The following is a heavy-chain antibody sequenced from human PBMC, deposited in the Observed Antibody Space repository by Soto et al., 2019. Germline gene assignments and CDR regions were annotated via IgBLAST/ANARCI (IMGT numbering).Heavy chain of an antibody. CDR1: GYTFTSYG. CDR2: ISAYNGKT. D-gene: IGHD6-6*01. J-gene: IGHJ6*02. Sequence: QVQLVQSGAEVKKPGASVKVSCKASGYTFTSYGISWVRQAPGQGLEWLGWISAYNGKTNYAQKRQGRVTMTTDTSPSTAYMELRSLRSDDTAVYYCARDRSSSSPADYYGMDVWGQGTTVTVSS. CDR3: ARDRSSSSPADYYGMDV. V-gene: IGHV1-18*01.